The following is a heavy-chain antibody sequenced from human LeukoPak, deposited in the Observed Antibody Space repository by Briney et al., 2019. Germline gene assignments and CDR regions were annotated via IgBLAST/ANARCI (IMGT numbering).Heavy chain of an antibody. CDR2: IYYSGST. V-gene: IGHV4-59*08. CDR3: ARTPYCGGDCYPYWYFDL. Sequence: SETLSLTCTVSGGSISSYYWSWIRQPPGKGPEWIGYIYYSGSTNYNPSLKSRVTISVDTSKNQFSLKLSSVTAADTAVYYCARTPYCGGDCYPYWYFDLWGRGTLVTVSS. J-gene: IGHJ2*01. CDR1: GGSISSYY. D-gene: IGHD2-21*02.